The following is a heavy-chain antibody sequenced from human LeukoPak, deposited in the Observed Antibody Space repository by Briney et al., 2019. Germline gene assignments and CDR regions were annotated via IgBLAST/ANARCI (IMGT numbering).Heavy chain of an antibody. CDR1: GFTFSSYA. V-gene: IGHV3-30*04. J-gene: IGHJ4*02. D-gene: IGHD4-17*01. CDR3: ARGHTAVTRHFDF. CDR2: ISYDGSNK. Sequence: PGGSLRLSCAASGFTFSSYAMHWVRQAPGKGLEWVAVISYDGSNKYYADSVKGRFTISRDNSKNTLYVQMNSLRAEDTAVYYCARGHTAVTRHFDFWGQGTLVTVSS.